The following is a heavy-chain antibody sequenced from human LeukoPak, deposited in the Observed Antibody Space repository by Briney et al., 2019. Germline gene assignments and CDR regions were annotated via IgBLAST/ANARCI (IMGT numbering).Heavy chain of an antibody. V-gene: IGHV3-30*02. D-gene: IGHD3-16*01. Sequence: PGGSLRLSCAASGFTFSSYGMHWVRQAPGKGLEWVAFIRYDGSNKYYADSVKGRSTISRDNSKNSLYLQMNSLRAEDTAVYYCGRGYMDVWGKGTTVTVSS. CDR3: GRGYMDV. J-gene: IGHJ6*03. CDR2: IRYDGSNK. CDR1: GFTFSSYG.